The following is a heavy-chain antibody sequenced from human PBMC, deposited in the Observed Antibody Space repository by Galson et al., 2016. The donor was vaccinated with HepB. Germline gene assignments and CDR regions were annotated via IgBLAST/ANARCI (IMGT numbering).Heavy chain of an antibody. V-gene: IGHV3-21*01. J-gene: IGHJ4*02. Sequence: SLRLSCAASGFTFKNFAMNWVRQAPGKGLGWVSSISSGRTYIYYADSVKGRFTISRDNAEASLSLQMNSLRAEDTAIYYCVREGQVMAAAGSYDFWGQGTLVTVSS. D-gene: IGHD6-13*01. CDR3: VREGQVMAAAGSYDF. CDR1: GFTFKNFA. CDR2: ISSGRTYI.